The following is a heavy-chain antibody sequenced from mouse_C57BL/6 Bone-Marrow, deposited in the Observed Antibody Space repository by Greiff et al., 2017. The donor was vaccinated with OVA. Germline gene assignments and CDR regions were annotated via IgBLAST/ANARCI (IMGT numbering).Heavy chain of an antibody. D-gene: IGHD3-3*01. V-gene: IGHV5-12*01. Sequence: EVQRVESGGGLVQPGGSLKLSCAASGFTFSDYYMYWVRQTPEKRLEWVAYISNGGGSTYYPDTVKGRFTISRDTAKNTLYLQMSLLDSEDTTMYYCASYGLAMDYWGQGTSVTVSS. J-gene: IGHJ4*01. CDR2: ISNGGGST. CDR1: GFTFSDYY. CDR3: ASYGLAMDY.